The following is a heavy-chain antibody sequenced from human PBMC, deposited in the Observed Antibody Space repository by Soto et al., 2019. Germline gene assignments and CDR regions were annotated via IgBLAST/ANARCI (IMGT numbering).Heavy chain of an antibody. Sequence: GESLKISCAASGFTFSSYAMSWVRQAPGKGLEWVSAISGSGGSTYYADSVKGRFTISRDNSKNTLYLQMNSLRAEDTAVYYCAKDRYNWNDYFDYWGQGTLVTVSS. CDR3: AKDRYNWNDYFDY. J-gene: IGHJ4*02. CDR2: ISGSGGST. V-gene: IGHV3-23*01. D-gene: IGHD1-20*01. CDR1: GFTFSSYA.